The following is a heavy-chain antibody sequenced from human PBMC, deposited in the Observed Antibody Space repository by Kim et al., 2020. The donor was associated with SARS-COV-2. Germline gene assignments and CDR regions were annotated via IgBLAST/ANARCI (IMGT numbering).Heavy chain of an antibody. CDR2: ISSSNSYI. J-gene: IGHJ4*02. CDR1: GFTFSSYS. D-gene: IGHD2-2*01. V-gene: IGHV3-21*01. Sequence: GGSLRLSCAASGFTFSSYSMNWVRQAPGKGLEWVSSISSSNSYIYYADSVKGRFTISRDNAKKSLYLQMNSLRAEDTAVYYCARAYGACSSSCYRVDYWGQGTLVAVSS. CDR3: ARAYGACSSSCYRVDY.